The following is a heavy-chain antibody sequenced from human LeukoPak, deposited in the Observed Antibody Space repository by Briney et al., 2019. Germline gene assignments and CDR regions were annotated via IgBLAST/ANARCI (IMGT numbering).Heavy chain of an antibody. Sequence: SETLSLTCSVSGTSITPYSWSWIRQPPGRGLEWIGYFYTSGNTHQNPSLKCRVTMSIDASKNQFSLRLSSMTAADTAVYYCARHRAEMATITDDTFDMWGQGTMVTVSS. CDR1: GTSITPYS. J-gene: IGHJ3*02. CDR2: FYTSGNT. V-gene: IGHV4-4*09. D-gene: IGHD5-24*01. CDR3: ARHRAEMATITDDTFDM.